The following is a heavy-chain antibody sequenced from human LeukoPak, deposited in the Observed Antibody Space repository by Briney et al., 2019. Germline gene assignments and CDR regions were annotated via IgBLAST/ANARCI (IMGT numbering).Heavy chain of an antibody. CDR2: IYYTGST. J-gene: IGHJ4*01. CDR3: ARARAEYYDSSGHYFGYFDL. V-gene: IGHV4-30-4*01. CDR1: GGSISNGDYY. D-gene: IGHD3-22*01. Sequence: PSQTLSLTCSVSGGSISNGDYYWSWIRQPPGKGLEWIGYIYYTGSTYYNPSLRSQVTMSGDTSKNQLSLRLSSVTAADTAVYYCARARAEYYDSSGHYFGYFDLWGRGTLVTVSS.